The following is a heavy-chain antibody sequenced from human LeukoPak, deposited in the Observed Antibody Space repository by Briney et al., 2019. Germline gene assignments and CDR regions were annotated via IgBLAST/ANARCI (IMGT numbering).Heavy chain of an antibody. V-gene: IGHV3-21*01. Sequence: PGGSLRLSCAASGFTFSTYSMNWVHQAPGKGLEWVSSITSSSSYIFYADSVSGRFTISRDNSKNSLYLQMNSLRAEDTAVYYCARDLGYCSGGNCYPFDYWGQGVLVTVSS. CDR3: ARDLGYCSGGNCYPFDY. CDR1: GFTFSTYS. J-gene: IGHJ4*02. CDR2: ITSSSSYI. D-gene: IGHD2-15*01.